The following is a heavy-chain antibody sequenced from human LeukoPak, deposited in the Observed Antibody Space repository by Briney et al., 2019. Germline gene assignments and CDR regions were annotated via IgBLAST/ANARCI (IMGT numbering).Heavy chain of an antibody. CDR1: GGSVSSGSYY. CDR2: IYFSGST. Sequence: PSETLSLTCTVSGGSVSSGSYYWSWIRQPLGKGLEWIGYIYFSGSTTYNPSLNSRVTISVDTSKNKFSLKLSSVTAADTAVYYCARVPISTTARGYFDYWGQGTLVTVSS. D-gene: IGHD4-17*01. CDR3: ARVPISTTARGYFDY. V-gene: IGHV4-61*01. J-gene: IGHJ4*02.